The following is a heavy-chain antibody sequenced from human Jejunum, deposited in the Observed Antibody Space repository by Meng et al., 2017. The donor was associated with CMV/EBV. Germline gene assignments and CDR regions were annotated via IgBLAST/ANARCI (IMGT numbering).Heavy chain of an antibody. Sequence: QVQLQESGPGLVKPSETLSLTCTVSGGSINNYYWSWIRQSAGKGLEWIGRFYSSDTYNYHPSLNSRVTMSLDTSKNQFSLNLRSVTAADTAIYYCVRGPGASTREGFDYWGLGTLVTVSS. CDR3: VRGPGASTREGFDY. CDR2: FYSSDTY. V-gene: IGHV4-4*07. J-gene: IGHJ4*02. D-gene: IGHD1-26*01. CDR1: GGSINNYY.